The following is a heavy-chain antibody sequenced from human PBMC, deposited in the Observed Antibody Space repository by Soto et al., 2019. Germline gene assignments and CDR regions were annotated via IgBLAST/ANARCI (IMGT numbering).Heavy chain of an antibody. CDR1: GGSISRYY. CDR3: ARLHATIFGVVSFWFDP. D-gene: IGHD3-3*01. Sequence: SETLSLTCTVSGGSISRYYWSWIRQPPGKGLEWIGYIYYSGSTNYNPSLKSRVTISVDTSKNQFSLKLSSVTAADTAVYYCARLHATIFGVVSFWFDPWGQGTLVTVS. CDR2: IYYSGST. V-gene: IGHV4-59*08. J-gene: IGHJ5*02.